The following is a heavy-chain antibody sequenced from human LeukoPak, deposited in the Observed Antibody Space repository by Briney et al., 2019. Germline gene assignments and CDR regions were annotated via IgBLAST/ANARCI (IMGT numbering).Heavy chain of an antibody. CDR1: GDSITGYY. CDR2: IYYSGST. J-gene: IGHJ4*02. D-gene: IGHD1-26*01. CDR3: ARGVNSGYFDY. Sequence: PSETLSLTCSVSGDSITGYYWTWIRQPPGKGLEWIGYIYYSGSTNYNPSLKSRVTISVDTSKNQFSLKLTSVTAADTAVYYCARGVNSGYFDYCGQGTLVTVSS. V-gene: IGHV4-59*01.